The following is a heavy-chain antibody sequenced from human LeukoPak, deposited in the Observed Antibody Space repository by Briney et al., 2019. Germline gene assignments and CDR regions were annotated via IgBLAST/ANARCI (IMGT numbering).Heavy chain of an antibody. CDR2: IYHSGST. D-gene: IGHD3-10*01. CDR3: ARDSGGVGHFDY. CDR1: GGSISSGGYS. J-gene: IGHJ4*02. V-gene: IGHV4-30-2*01. Sequence: SQTLSLTCAVSGGSISSGGYSWSWIRQPPGKGLEWIGYIYHSGSTYYNPSLKSRVTISVDRSKNQFPLKLSSVTAADTAVYYCARDSGGVGHFDYWGQGTLVTVSS.